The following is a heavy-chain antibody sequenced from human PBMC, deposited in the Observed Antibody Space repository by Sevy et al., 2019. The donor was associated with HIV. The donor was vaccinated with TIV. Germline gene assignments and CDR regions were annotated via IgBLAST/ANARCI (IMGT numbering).Heavy chain of an antibody. V-gene: IGHV3-21*01. CDR3: AGTYDFWSGYYTSRERYYYYMDV. Sequence: GGSLRLSCAASGFTFSSYTMNWVRQAPGKGLEWVSSISSSSSYIYYTDSVKGRFTISRDNAKNSLYLQMNSLRAKDSAVNYCAGTYDFWSGYYTSRERYYYYMDVWGKGTTVTVSS. CDR2: ISSSSSYI. J-gene: IGHJ6*03. CDR1: GFTFSSYT. D-gene: IGHD3-3*01.